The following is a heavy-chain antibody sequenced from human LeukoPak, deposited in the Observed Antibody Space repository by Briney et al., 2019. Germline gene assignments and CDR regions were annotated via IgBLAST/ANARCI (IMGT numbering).Heavy chain of an antibody. D-gene: IGHD1-14*01. J-gene: IGHJ4*02. CDR1: GYSISSGSH. Sequence: SETLSLTCTVSGYSISSGSHWGWIRQPPGKGLEWIGEINHSGSTNYNPSLKSRVTISVDTSKNQFSLKLSSVTAADTAVYYCARRKVGFDYWGQGTLVTVSS. CDR2: INHSGST. CDR3: ARRKVGFDY. V-gene: IGHV4-38-2*02.